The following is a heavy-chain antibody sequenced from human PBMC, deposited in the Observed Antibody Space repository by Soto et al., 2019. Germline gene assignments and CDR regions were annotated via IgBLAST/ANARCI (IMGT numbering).Heavy chain of an antibody. J-gene: IGHJ5*02. Sequence: QVQLVQSGAEVKKPGASVKVSCKASGITPTTYAIHWVRQAPGHGLEWMGWINTGNGNTRYSQRFLGRVSLTTDTSTSTASMDLSSLTSEDTAVYYCARAISGYVTWGQGTLITVSS. CDR3: ARAISGYVT. V-gene: IGHV1-3*04. CDR1: GITPTTYA. D-gene: IGHD5-12*01. CDR2: INTGNGNT.